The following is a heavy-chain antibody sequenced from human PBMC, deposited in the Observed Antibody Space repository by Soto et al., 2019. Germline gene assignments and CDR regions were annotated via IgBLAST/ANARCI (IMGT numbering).Heavy chain of an antibody. CDR1: GYIFINYA. D-gene: IGHD3-10*01. J-gene: IGHJ5*02. V-gene: IGHV1-3*01. CDR3: ERSPMNRGVIGAFDP. CDR2: INAGKGDT. Sequence: ASVKVSCKASGYIFINYAIHWVRQAPGQRLEWMGWINAGKGDTIYSQKFQDRITINRDTSTSTAYMELGRLRPEDMAVYYCERSPMNRGVIGAFDPWGQGTLVTVST.